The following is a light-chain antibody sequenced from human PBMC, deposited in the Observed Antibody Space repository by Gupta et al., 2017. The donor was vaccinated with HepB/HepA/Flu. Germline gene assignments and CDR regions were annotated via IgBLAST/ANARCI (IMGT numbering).Light chain of an antibody. CDR3: QQSSNWPPWT. J-gene: IGKJ1*01. Sequence: EIVMTQSPATLSVSPGERATLSCRARQNVSSNLAWYQQKPGQAPRLLIYGASTRATGIPARFSGSGSGTEFTLTISSLQSEDFAVYYCQQSSNWPPWTFGQGTKVEIK. CDR1: QNVSSN. CDR2: GAS. V-gene: IGKV3-15*01.